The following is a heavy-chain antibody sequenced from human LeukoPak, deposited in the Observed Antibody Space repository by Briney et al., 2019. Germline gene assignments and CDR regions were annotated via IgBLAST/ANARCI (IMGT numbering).Heavy chain of an antibody. CDR2: INPNSGGT. V-gene: IGHV1-2*02. CDR3: ASFPISSAY. Sequence: ASVKVSCKASGYTFTDDYIHWVRQAPGQGLEWMGWINPNSGGTNYAQKFQGRVTMTRDTSISTAYMELSRLRSDDTAVYYCASFPISSAYWGQGTLVTVSS. D-gene: IGHD3-10*01. CDR1: GYTFTDDY. J-gene: IGHJ4*02.